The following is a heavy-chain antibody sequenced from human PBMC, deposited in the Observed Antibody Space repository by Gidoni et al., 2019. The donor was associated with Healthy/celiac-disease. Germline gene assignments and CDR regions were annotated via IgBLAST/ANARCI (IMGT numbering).Heavy chain of an antibody. CDR2: FDPEDGET. CDR1: GYTLTELS. Sequence: QVQLVQSGAEVKKPGASVKVSCKVSGYTLTELSMHWVRQAPGKGLEWMGGFDPEDGETTYAQKFQGRVTMTEDTSTDTAYMELSSLRSEDTAVYYCAYTRYYYDSSGYYYYGMDVWGQGTTVTVSS. CDR3: AYTRYYYDSSGYYYYGMDV. J-gene: IGHJ6*02. V-gene: IGHV1-24*01. D-gene: IGHD3-22*01.